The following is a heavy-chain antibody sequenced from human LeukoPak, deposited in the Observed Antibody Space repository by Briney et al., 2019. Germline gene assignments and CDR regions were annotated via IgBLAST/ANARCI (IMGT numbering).Heavy chain of an antibody. CDR1: GGSFSAYY. Sequence: ASETLSLTCAVYGGSFSAYYWSWIRQPPGKGLEWIGEINHSGSTNYNPSLKSRVAISVDTTRNQFSLRLSSVTAADTAVYYCARGQRITMTDWGQGTLVTVSS. V-gene: IGHV4-34*01. CDR2: INHSGST. CDR3: ARGQRITMTD. D-gene: IGHD3-22*01. J-gene: IGHJ4*02.